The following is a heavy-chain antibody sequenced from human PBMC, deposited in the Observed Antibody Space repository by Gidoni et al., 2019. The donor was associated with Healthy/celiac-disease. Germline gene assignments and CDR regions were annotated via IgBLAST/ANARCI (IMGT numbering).Heavy chain of an antibody. CDR3: ARGDVVVTASIDY. V-gene: IGHV4-31*03. J-gene: IGHJ4*02. CDR2: IYYSGST. Sequence: QVQLQESGPGLVQPSQTLSLTCTVSGVSISSGGYYWGWIRQHPGKGLEWIGYIYYSGSTYYNPSLKSRVTISVDTSKNQFSLKLSSVTAADTAVYYCARGDVVVTASIDYWGQGTLVTVSS. CDR1: GVSISSGGYY. D-gene: IGHD2-21*02.